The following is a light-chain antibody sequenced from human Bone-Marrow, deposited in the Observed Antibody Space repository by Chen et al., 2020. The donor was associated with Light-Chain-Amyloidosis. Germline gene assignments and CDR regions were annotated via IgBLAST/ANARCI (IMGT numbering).Light chain of an antibody. CDR2: EDD. V-gene: IGLV6-57*01. CDR1: SGSIATNY. J-gene: IGLJ3*02. Sequence: NFMLTQPHSVSESPGKTVIISCTRSSGSIATNYVQWYQQRPGSSPTTVIYEDDQRPSGAPDRFSGSIDRSSNSASLTISGLKTEDEADYYCQSYQGSSQGVFGGGTKLTGL. CDR3: QSYQGSSQGV.